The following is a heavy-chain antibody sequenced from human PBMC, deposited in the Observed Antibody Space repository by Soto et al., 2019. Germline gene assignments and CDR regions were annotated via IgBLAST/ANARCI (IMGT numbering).Heavy chain of an antibody. CDR1: GGSISSGGYY. J-gene: IGHJ4*02. CDR3: ARATGTLRSRNCDY. Sequence: SETLSLTCTVSGGSISSGGYYWSWIRQHPGKGLEWIGSIYHTGSTYYSKSLRSRLTMSVDTSKSQFSLRLSSVTAADTAVYYCARATGTLRSRNCDYWGQGSLVTVSS. CDR2: IYHTGST. V-gene: IGHV4-31*03. D-gene: IGHD1-1*01.